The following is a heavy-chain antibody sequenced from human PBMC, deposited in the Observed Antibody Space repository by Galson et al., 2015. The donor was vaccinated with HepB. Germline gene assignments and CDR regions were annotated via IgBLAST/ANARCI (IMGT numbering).Heavy chain of an antibody. CDR3: ARARVCSSTSCYRRPWYMDV. V-gene: IGHV1-18*01. D-gene: IGHD2-2*01. CDR1: GYTFTSYG. CDR2: ISAYNGNT. Sequence: SVKVSCKASGYTFTSYGISWVRQAPGQGLEWMGWISAYNGNTNYAQKLQGRVTMTTDTSTSTAYMELRSLRSDDTAVYYCARARVCSSTSCYRRPWYMDVWGKGTTVTVSS. J-gene: IGHJ6*03.